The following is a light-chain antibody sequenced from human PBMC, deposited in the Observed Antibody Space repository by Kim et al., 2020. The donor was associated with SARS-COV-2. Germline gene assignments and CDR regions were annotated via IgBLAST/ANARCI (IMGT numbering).Light chain of an antibody. V-gene: IGKV3-20*01. J-gene: IGKJ2*01. CDR2: GAS. CDR3: QQYGSSYT. CDR1: QSVSRSY. Sequence: SLSPGERATLSCRASQSVSRSYLAWYQHKPGQAPRLLIYGASSRATGIPDRFSGSGSGTDFTLTISRLGPEDFAVYYCQQYGSSYTFGQGTKLEI.